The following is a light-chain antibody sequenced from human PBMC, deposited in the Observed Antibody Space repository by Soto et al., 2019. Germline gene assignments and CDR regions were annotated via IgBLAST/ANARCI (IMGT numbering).Light chain of an antibody. J-gene: IGLJ1*01. V-gene: IGLV2-14*01. CDR1: SSDIGTYDH. CDR3: ISYTVSRSYV. Sequence: QSVLTQPASVSGSPGQSITISCSGTSSDIGTYDHVAWYQQFTGKSPELMIYSVSNRPSGVSTRSSGSKSGNTASLTISGLQTEDEADYYCISYTVSRSYVFGTGTKVTVL. CDR2: SVS.